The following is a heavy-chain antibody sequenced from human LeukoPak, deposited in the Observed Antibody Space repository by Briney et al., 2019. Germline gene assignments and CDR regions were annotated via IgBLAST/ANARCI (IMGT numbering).Heavy chain of an antibody. CDR2: IYSGGST. V-gene: IGHV3-53*01. D-gene: IGHD2-15*01. CDR3: ARVAGYCSGGSCYPSAVDY. J-gene: IGHJ4*02. CDR1: GFTVSSNY. Sequence: QAGGSLRLSCAASGFTVSSNYMSWVRQAPGKGLEWVSVIYSGGSTYYADSVKGRFTISRDNSKNMLYLQMNSLRAEDTAVYYCARVAGYCSGGSCYPSAVDYWGQGTLVTVSS.